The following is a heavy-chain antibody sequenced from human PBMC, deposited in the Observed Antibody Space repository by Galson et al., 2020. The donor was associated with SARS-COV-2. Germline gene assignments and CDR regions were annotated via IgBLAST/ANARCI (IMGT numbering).Heavy chain of an antibody. V-gene: IGHV3-21*01. CDR1: GFTFSSYS. D-gene: IGHD3-22*01. J-gene: IGHJ6*03. Sequence: GESLKISCAASGFTFSSYSMNWVRQAPGKGLEWVSSISSSSSYIYYADSVKGRFTISRDNAKNSLYLQMNSLRAEDTAVYYCARDDVYYYDCSEYMDVWGKGTTVTVSS. CDR3: ARDDVYYYDCSEYMDV. CDR2: ISSSSSYI.